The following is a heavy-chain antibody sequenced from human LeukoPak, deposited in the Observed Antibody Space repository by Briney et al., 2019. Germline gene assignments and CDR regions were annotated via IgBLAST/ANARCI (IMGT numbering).Heavy chain of an antibody. D-gene: IGHD7-27*01. J-gene: IGHJ4*02. V-gene: IGHV1-2*02. CDR1: GYTFTGYY. Sequence: ASVKVSCKASGYTFTGYYMHWVRQAPGQGLEWMGWINPNSGGTNYAQKFQGRVTMTRDTSISTAYMELSRLRSDDTAVYYCAKDEDWGSGHYFDYWGQGTLVTVSS. CDR3: AKDEDWGSGHYFDY. CDR2: INPNSGGT.